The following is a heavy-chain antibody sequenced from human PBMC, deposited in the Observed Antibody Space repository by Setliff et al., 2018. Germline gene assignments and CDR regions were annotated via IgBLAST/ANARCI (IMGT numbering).Heavy chain of an antibody. Sequence: GGSLRLSCTVSGFSFTDYWMSWARQAPGKGLEWVANIKSYGREKNYADSVKGRFSISRDDASSSLYLQMDNLRVEDTAVYYCVRDLHWGFDYWGQGTPVTVSS. J-gene: IGHJ4*02. CDR1: GFSFTDYW. V-gene: IGHV3-7*01. CDR3: VRDLHWGFDY. D-gene: IGHD7-27*01. CDR2: IKSYGREK.